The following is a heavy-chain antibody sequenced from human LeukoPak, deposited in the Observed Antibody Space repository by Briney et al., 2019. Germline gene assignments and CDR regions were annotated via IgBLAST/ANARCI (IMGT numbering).Heavy chain of an antibody. CDR1: GGSFSTYY. D-gene: IGHD5-24*01. CDR2: INHSGRT. Sequence: SETLSLTCAVYGGSFSTYYWSWIRQPPGKGLEWIGEINHSGRTNYNPSLKSRVTISVDTSKNQFSLKLSSVTAADTAVYYCARVEGRMSDAFDIWGQGTMVTVSS. V-gene: IGHV4-34*01. CDR3: ARVEGRMSDAFDI. J-gene: IGHJ3*02.